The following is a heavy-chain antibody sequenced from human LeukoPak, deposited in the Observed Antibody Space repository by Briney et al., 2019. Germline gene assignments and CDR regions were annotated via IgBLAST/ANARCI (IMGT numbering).Heavy chain of an antibody. V-gene: IGHV4-59*01. CDR2: IYYSGST. CDR1: GGSISSYY. D-gene: IGHD3-16*02. Sequence: SETLSLTCTVSGGSISSYYWSWIRQPPEKGLEWIGYIYYSGSTNYNPSLKSRVTISVDTSKNQFSLKLSSVTAADTAVYYCARENMITFGGVIVRAFDIWGQGTMVTVSS. J-gene: IGHJ3*02. CDR3: ARENMITFGGVIVRAFDI.